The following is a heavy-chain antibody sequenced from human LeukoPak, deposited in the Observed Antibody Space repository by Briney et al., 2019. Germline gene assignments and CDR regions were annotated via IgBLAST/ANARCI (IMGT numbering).Heavy chain of an antibody. Sequence: GGSLRLSCAASGFNVNSYYMSWVRQAPGKGLEWVSAISGSGGSTYYADSVKGRFTISRDNSKNTLYLQMNSLRAEDTAVYYCAKMPHFVYYYYYYMDVWGKGTTVTVSS. J-gene: IGHJ6*03. CDR2: ISGSGGST. V-gene: IGHV3-23*01. CDR3: AKMPHFVYYYYYYMDV. D-gene: IGHD2-2*01. CDR1: GFNVNSYY.